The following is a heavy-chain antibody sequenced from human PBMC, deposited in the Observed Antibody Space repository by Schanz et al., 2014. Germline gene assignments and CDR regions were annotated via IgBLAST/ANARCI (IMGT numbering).Heavy chain of an antibody. CDR1: GYTFTSYG. J-gene: IGHJ4*02. V-gene: IGHV1-18*04. Sequence: QVQLVQSGTEVKKPGASVKVSCKASGYTFTSYGVSWVRQAPGQGLEWMGYISGYNGNTNYAPKVQDRVTMTTDTSTSTAYMELRSLRSDDTAVYYCARGWGYDALTGYVFWGQGTLVTVSS. CDR3: ARGWGYDALTGYVF. CDR2: ISGYNGNT. D-gene: IGHD3-9*01.